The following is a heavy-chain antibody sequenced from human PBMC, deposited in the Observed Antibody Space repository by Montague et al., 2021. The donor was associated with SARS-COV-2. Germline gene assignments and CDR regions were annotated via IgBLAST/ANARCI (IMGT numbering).Heavy chain of an antibody. V-gene: IGHV4-38-2*01. CDR3: ARWYYGSGSYPH. D-gene: IGHD3-10*01. CDR2: IYHSGGT. CDR1: GYSISSGYY. J-gene: IGHJ4*02. Sequence: SETLSLTCSVSGYSISSGYYWGWIRQPPGKGLEWIENIYHSGGTYYSPXHKSRVTISVDTSKNQSSLRLSSVTAADTAVYYCARWYYGSGSYPHWGQGTLVTVSS.